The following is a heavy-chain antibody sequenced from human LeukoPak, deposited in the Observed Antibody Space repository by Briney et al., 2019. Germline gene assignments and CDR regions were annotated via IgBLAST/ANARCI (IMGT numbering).Heavy chain of an antibody. J-gene: IGHJ4*02. D-gene: IGHD5-18*01. CDR1: GGAFSSYA. V-gene: IGHV1-69*04. CDR2: IIPILGIA. CDR3: ARGGTAMEDFDY. Sequence: ASVKVSCKASGGAFSSYAISWVRQAPGRGLEWMGRIIPILGIANYAQKLQGRVTITADKSTSTAYMELSSLRSEDTAVYYCARGGTAMEDFDYWGQGTLVTVSS.